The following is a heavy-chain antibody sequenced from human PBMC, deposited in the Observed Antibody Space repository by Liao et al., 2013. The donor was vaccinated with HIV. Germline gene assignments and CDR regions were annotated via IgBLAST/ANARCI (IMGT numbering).Heavy chain of an antibody. J-gene: IGHJ4*02. CDR3: ARGGAGIDN. D-gene: IGHD6-19*01. CDR1: GASMSSYY. Sequence: QVQLQESGPGLVKPSETLSLTCTVSGASMSSYYWSWVRQSPGKGLEWIGYISHSGSTNYNPSLKTRVTISVDVSKNQFSLKLSSVTAADTAVYYCARGGAGIDNWGQGTLVTVSS. V-gene: IGHV4-59*01. CDR2: ISHSGST.